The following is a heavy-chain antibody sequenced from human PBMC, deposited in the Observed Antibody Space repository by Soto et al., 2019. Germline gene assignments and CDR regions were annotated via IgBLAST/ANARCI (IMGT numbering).Heavy chain of an antibody. CDR1: GGTFSSYA. D-gene: IGHD3-22*01. CDR3: ARGGAVIDYYESSGYLPPQFDY. CDR2: IIAIFGTA. V-gene: IGHV1-69*01. Sequence: QVQLVQSGAEVKKPGSSVKVSCKASGGTFSSYAISWVRQAPGQGLEWMGGIIAIFGTANYAQKFQGRVTITADESTSTAYMELSSLRSEDTAVYYGARGGAVIDYYESSGYLPPQFDYWGQGTLVTVSS. J-gene: IGHJ4*02.